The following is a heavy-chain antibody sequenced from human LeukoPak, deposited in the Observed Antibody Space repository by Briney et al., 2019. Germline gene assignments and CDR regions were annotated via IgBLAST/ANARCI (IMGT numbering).Heavy chain of an antibody. CDR2: ISLTGDST. CDR1: GFTLSNHA. J-gene: IGHJ6*03. CDR3: ARSYASGIHYMDV. Sequence: GGSLRLSCVASGFTLSNHAMHWVRQGPGKGLEYVSAISLTGDSTYYANSVKGRFTISRDDSKNTLYLQIGSLRTEDMAVYYCARSYASGIHYMDVWGKGSTVTVSS. D-gene: IGHD3-10*01. V-gene: IGHV3-64*01.